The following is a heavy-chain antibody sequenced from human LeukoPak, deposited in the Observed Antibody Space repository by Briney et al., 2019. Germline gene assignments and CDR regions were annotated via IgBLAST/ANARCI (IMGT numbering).Heavy chain of an antibody. J-gene: IGHJ5*02. D-gene: IGHD4-17*01. CDR1: GGSISSYY. Sequence: PSETLSLTCTVSGGSISSYYWSWIRQPPGKGLEWTGYIYYSGSTNYNPSLKSRVTISLDTSKNQFSLKLSSVTAADTAVYYCARDYGARRNWFDPWGQGTLVTVSS. CDR3: ARDYGARRNWFDP. CDR2: IYYSGST. V-gene: IGHV4-59*01.